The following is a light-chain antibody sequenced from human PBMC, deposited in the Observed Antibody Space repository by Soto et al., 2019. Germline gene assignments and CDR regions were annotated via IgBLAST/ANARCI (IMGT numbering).Light chain of an antibody. J-gene: IGKJ2*01. Sequence: DIQMSQSPSSLSASVGDSVTITCRAIETIIDYLNWYQQQPGEAPKLLIFSASSLHSGVPSRFRDSGSRTHFTLTISSLQPEDFATDFFQQSFSVPRTFGQGTKL. V-gene: IGKV1-39*01. CDR2: SAS. CDR3: QQSFSVPRT. CDR1: ETIIDY.